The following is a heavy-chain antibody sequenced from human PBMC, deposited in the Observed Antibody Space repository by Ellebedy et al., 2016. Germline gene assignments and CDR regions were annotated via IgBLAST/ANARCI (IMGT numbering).Heavy chain of an antibody. D-gene: IGHD3-10*01. CDR2: INPSGGST. Sequence: ASVKVSCKASGYTLTSYYIHWVRQAPRQGLEWMGIINPSGGSTNYAQKLQGRVTMTRDTSTSTVYMGLSSLRSEDTAVYYCARSFYASGSYPAFDYWGQGTLVTVSS. J-gene: IGHJ4*02. CDR3: ARSFYASGSYPAFDY. V-gene: IGHV1-46*04. CDR1: GYTLTSYY.